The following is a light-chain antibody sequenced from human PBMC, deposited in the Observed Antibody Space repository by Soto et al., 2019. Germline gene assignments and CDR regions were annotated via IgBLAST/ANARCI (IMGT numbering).Light chain of an antibody. CDR1: QNINRW. CDR3: QQYDGN. J-gene: IGKJ3*01. V-gene: IGKV1-5*01. Sequence: DLQMTQSPSTLAASVGDRVTITCRASQNINRWLAWYQQKPGKAPKVLIYDASSLESGVPSRFSGSGSGTEFTLTITCLQPDDFATYYCQQYDGNFGPGTKVDFK. CDR2: DAS.